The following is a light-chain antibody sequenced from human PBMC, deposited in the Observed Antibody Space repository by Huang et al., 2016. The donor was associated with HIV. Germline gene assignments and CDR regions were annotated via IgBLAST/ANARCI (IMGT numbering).Light chain of an antibody. V-gene: IGKV1-39*01. CDR1: KSISRY. CDR2: AAS. CDR3: QRSYSTPDRYT. J-gene: IGKJ2*01. Sequence: DIQMTQSPSSLSASVGDRVTITCRASKSISRYLNWYQQKPGKAPKLLIYAASSLQSGVPSRFSGSGSGTDFTLTISSLQPEDEATYYCQRSYSTPDRYTFGQGTKLEIK.